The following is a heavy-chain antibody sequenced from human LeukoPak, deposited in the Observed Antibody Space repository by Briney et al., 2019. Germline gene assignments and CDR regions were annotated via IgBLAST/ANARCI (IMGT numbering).Heavy chain of an antibody. D-gene: IGHD6-19*01. J-gene: IGHJ4*02. Sequence: GRSLRLSCAASGFTFSSYAMHWVRQAPGKGLEWVAVISYDGSNKYYADSVKGRFTISRDNSKNTLYLQMNSLRAEDTAVYYCARSRWIAVAGDYWGQGTLVTVSS. V-gene: IGHV3-30-3*01. CDR2: ISYDGSNK. CDR1: GFTFSSYA. CDR3: ARSRWIAVAGDY.